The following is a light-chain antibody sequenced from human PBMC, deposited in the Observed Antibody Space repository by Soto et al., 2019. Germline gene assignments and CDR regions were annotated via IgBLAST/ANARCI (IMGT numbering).Light chain of an antibody. Sequence: EIVMTQSPATLSVSPGERATLSCRASQSVSSNLAWYQQKPGQAPWLLIYGASTRATGIPARFSGSGSGTEFTLTISSLQSEDFAVYYCQQYNNWPLTFGGGTKGEIK. CDR2: GAS. CDR1: QSVSSN. V-gene: IGKV3-15*01. CDR3: QQYNNWPLT. J-gene: IGKJ4*01.